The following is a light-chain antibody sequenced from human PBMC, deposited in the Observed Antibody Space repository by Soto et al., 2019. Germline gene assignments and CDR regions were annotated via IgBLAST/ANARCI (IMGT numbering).Light chain of an antibody. Sequence: QSVLTQPPSVSGAPGQRVTISCTGSSSNIGAGYDVHWYQQLPGTAPKLLIYGNSNRPSGVPDRFSGSKSGTSASLAITGXXXXXXXXYYCQSYDSSLSAPYVFGTGTKLTVL. CDR3: QSYDSSLSAPYV. CDR1: SSNIGAGYD. CDR2: GNS. J-gene: IGLJ1*01. V-gene: IGLV1-40*01.